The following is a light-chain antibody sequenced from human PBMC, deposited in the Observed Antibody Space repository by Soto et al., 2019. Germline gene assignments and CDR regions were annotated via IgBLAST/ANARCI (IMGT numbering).Light chain of an antibody. CDR1: SSDVGGYNY. J-gene: IGLJ1*01. CDR3: SSYTSSNTFV. V-gene: IGLV2-14*03. Sequence: QSALTQPASVSGSPGQSITISCTGTSSDVGGYNYVSWYQQHPGKAPKLMIYNVSNRPSGVSSRFSGSKSGNTASLTISGLQAEDEADYYCSSYTSSNTFVFGPRTKVTVL. CDR2: NVS.